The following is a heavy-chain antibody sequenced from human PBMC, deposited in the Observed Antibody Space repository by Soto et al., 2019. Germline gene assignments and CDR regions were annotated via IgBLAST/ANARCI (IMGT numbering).Heavy chain of an antibody. J-gene: IGHJ2*01. CDR2: INTKFGST. CDR3: ARGASSGFEYWYFDR. V-gene: IGHV1-69*01. Sequence: QVQLVQSGAELKKPGSSVKVSCEASGGSFSKKAISWVRQAPGQGPEWMGGINTKFGSTNYAPKFQGRISINADESTNTVYMALSSLTSADTSVYYCARGASSGFEYWYFDRWGRGTLVSVSS. CDR1: GGSFSKKA. D-gene: IGHD5-12*01.